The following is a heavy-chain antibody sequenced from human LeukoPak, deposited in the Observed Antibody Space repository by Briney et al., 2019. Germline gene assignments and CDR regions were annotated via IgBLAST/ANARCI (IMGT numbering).Heavy chain of an antibody. CDR3: ARIGVDTAMGGFDY. CDR1: GGSISSGSYY. J-gene: IGHJ4*02. V-gene: IGHV4-61*02. Sequence: SETLSLTCTVSGGSISSGSYYWSWIRQPAGKGLEWIVRIYTSGSTNYNPSLKSRVTISVDTSKNQFSLKLSSVTAADTAVYYCARIGVDTAMGGFDYWGQGTLVTVSS. D-gene: IGHD5-18*01. CDR2: IYTSGST.